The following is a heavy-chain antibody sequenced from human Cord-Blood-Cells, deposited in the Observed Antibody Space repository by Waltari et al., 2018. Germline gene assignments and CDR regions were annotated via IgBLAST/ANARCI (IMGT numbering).Heavy chain of an antibody. CDR2: ISANNGNP. D-gene: IGHD6-19*01. CDR3: AIDKPGIAVAGTYFQH. J-gene: IGHJ1*01. Sequence: QVQLVQSGAEVKKPGASVKVSCKASGYTFTSYGISWVRQAPGQGLEWMGWISANNGNPNKAQKLQGRVTMTTDTSTSTAYMELRSLRSDDTAVYYCAIDKPGIAVAGTYFQHWGQGTLVTVSS. V-gene: IGHV1-18*01. CDR1: GYTFTSYG.